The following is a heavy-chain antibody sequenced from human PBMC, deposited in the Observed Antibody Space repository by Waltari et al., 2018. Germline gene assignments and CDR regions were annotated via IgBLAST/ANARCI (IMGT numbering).Heavy chain of an antibody. Sequence: QVQLQQWGAGLLKPSETLSLTCAVYGGSFMGYYWSWIRQPPGKGLEWIGESINSGSTNYNPSLKSRVTISVDTSKNQFSLKLSSVTAADTAVYYCAGARVYDSSVYFDYWGQGTLVTVSS. CDR3: AGARVYDSSVYFDY. CDR1: GGSFMGYY. CDR2: SINSGST. D-gene: IGHD3-22*01. J-gene: IGHJ4*02. V-gene: IGHV4-34*12.